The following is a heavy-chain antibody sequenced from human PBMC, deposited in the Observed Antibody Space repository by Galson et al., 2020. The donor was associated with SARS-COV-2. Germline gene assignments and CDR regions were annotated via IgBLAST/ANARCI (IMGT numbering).Heavy chain of an antibody. CDR1: GFTFSSYA. D-gene: IGHD6-6*01. CDR2: ISYDGSNK. V-gene: IGHV3-30-3*01. J-gene: IGHJ6*02. Sequence: TGGSLRLSCAASGFTFSSYAMHWVRQAPGKGLEWVAVISYDGSNKYYADSVKGRFTISRDNSKNTLYLQMNSLRAEDTAVYYCARVLPYQLGGAGMDVWGQGTTVTVSS. CDR3: ARVLPYQLGGAGMDV.